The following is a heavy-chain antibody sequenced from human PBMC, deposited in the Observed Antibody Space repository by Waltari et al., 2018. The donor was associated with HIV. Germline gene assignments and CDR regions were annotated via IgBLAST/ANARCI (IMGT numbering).Heavy chain of an antibody. D-gene: IGHD3-10*01. Sequence: QVQLVESGGGVVRPGRSLRLPCEASGFIFSHFAMHWVRQAPGKGLEWVAIISHDGSKKSYADSVKGRFTISRDNSKNTLFLQMNSLTTEDTAVYYCARDSYDSGTYGLIDYWGQGTLVTVSS. CDR2: ISHDGSKK. J-gene: IGHJ4*02. CDR3: ARDSYDSGTYGLIDY. CDR1: GFIFSHFA. V-gene: IGHV3-30*03.